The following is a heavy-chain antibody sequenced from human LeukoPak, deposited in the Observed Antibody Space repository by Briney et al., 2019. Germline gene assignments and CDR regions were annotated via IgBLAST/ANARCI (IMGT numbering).Heavy chain of an antibody. J-gene: IGHJ4*02. V-gene: IGHV3-30*04. CDR1: GFTFSSYA. Sequence: GGSLRLSCAASGFTFSSYAMHWVRQAPGKGLEWVAVISYDGSNKYYADSVKGRFTISRDNSKNTLYLQMNSLRAEDTAVYYCAKDGHIASIPSLDYWGQGTLVTVSS. CDR2: ISYDGSNK. CDR3: AKDGHIASIPSLDY. D-gene: IGHD6-13*01.